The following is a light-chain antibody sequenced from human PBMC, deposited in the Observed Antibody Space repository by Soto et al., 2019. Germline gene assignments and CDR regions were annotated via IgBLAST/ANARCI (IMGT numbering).Light chain of an antibody. CDR2: DAS. Sequence: EIVLTQSPATLSLSPGERATLSCRASQSVSAYLAWYQQKPGQPPRLLIYDASNRATGIPARFGGSGSGKDFTLTISSLEPEDSAVYYCQQRTIPLTFGGGTKVEIK. V-gene: IGKV3-11*01. J-gene: IGKJ4*01. CDR1: QSVSAY. CDR3: QQRTIPLT.